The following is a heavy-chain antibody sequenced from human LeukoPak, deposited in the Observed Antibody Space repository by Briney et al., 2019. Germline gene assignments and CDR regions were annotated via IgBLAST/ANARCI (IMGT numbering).Heavy chain of an antibody. CDR2: ISWNSGSI. CDR3: AKDIYDSSGYYGGHPFDI. D-gene: IGHD3-22*01. V-gene: IGHV3-9*01. CDR1: GFTFDDYA. Sequence: HPGGSLRFSCAASGFTFDDYAMHWVRHAPGKGLEWVSGISWNSGSIVYADSVKGRFTISRDNAKNSLYLQMNSLRAEDTALYYCAKDIYDSSGYYGGHPFDIWGQGTMVTVSS. J-gene: IGHJ3*02.